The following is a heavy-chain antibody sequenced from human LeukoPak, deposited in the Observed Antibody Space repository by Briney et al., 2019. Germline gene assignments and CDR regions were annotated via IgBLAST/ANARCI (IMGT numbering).Heavy chain of an antibody. CDR1: GFTFSSYS. V-gene: IGHV3-21*01. D-gene: IGHD6-19*01. CDR3: ARAVAVTWNDY. CDR2: ISSSSSYI. J-gene: IGHJ4*02. Sequence: GGSLSLLCAASGFTFSSYSMNWVRQAPGKGLEWVSSISSSSSYIYYADSVKGRFTISRDNAKNSLYLQMNSLRAEDTAVYYCARAVAVTWNDYWGEGTLVTVSS.